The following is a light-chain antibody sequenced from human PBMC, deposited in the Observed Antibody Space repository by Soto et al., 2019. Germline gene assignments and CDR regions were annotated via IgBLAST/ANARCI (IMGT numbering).Light chain of an antibody. CDR1: SSNIGNNY. V-gene: IGLV1-51*01. J-gene: IGLJ7*01. CDR2: DDS. Sequence: QSVLTQPPSVSAAPGQKVTISCSGSSSNIGNNYVSWYQQLPGTAPKVLIYDDSKRPSGIPDRFSGSKSGTSATLGITGLQTGDEANYYCGTLDSSLTGIVYGGGTQLTVL. CDR3: GTLDSSLTGIV.